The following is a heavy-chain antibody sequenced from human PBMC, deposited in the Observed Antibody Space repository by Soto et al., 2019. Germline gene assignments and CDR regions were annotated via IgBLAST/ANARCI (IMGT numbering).Heavy chain of an antibody. CDR3: ARELFGRSDWFDL. Sequence: SETLSLTCTVSGGSISSYYWSWIRQPPGKGLEWIGYIYYSGSTNYNPSLKSRVTISVDTSKNQFSLKLSSVTAADTAVYYCARELFGRSDWFDLWGQGTLVIVSS. D-gene: IGHD3-10*01. V-gene: IGHV4-59*01. CDR2: IYYSGST. CDR1: GGSISSYY. J-gene: IGHJ5*02.